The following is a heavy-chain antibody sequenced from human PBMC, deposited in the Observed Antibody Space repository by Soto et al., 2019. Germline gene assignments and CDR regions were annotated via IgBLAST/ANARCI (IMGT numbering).Heavy chain of an antibody. Sequence: EVQLVESGGGLVQPGGSLRLSCAASGFTLSDHYMDWVRQAPGKGLEWVGRTRNKANSYTTLYAASVKGRFTISRDDSKNSLYLQMNRLRTEDTAVYYCARPSGSGSYYTLPDFWGQGTLVTVSS. J-gene: IGHJ4*02. CDR2: TRNKANSYTT. CDR1: GFTLSDHY. V-gene: IGHV3-72*01. D-gene: IGHD3-10*01. CDR3: ARPSGSGSYYTLPDF.